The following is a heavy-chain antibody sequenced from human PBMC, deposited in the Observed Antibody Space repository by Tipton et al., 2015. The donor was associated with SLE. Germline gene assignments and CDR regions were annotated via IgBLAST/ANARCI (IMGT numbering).Heavy chain of an antibody. V-gene: IGHV3-30*04. CDR3: ARVVGGYYGMDD. J-gene: IGHJ6*02. D-gene: IGHD1-26*01. Sequence: SLRLSCAASGFTFSNYAMHWVRQAPGKGLEWVAVILYDGSYKYYADSVKGRFTISRDNSKSTVYLHMNSLRPEDTAVYYCARVVGGYYGMDDWGQGTTVTVSS. CDR2: ILYDGSYK. CDR1: GFTFSNYA.